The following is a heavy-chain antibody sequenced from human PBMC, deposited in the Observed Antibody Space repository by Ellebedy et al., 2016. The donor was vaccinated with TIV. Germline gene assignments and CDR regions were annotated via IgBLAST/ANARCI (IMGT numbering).Heavy chain of an antibody. V-gene: IGHV3-23*01. Sequence: GESLKISCAASGFTFSSFAMHWVRQAPGKGLEWLLVISADGVNTYHAGSVKGRFTITRDNSKNTLYLQMIRLSAEDTAVYYCAKGSSSGFTYDRVGFEYWGQGTLVTVSS. CDR2: ISADGVNT. CDR3: AKGSSSGFTYDRVGFEY. CDR1: GFTFSSFA. J-gene: IGHJ4*02. D-gene: IGHD1-26*01.